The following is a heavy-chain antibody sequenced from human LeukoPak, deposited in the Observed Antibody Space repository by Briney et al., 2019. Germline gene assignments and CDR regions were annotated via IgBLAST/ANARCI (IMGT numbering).Heavy chain of an antibody. Sequence: PGGSLRLSCAASGFTFSSYGMHWVRQAPGKGLEWVAFIRYDGSNKYYADSVKGRFTIPRDNSKNTLYLQMNSLRADDTAVYYCAKDPYDFWSGYYHPRGYWGQGTLVTVSS. V-gene: IGHV3-30*02. CDR1: GFTFSSYG. CDR2: IRYDGSNK. J-gene: IGHJ4*02. CDR3: AKDPYDFWSGYYHPRGY. D-gene: IGHD3-3*01.